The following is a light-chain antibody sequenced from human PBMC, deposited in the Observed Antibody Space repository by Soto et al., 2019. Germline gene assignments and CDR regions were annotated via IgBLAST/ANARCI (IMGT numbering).Light chain of an antibody. CDR3: QQRSSWPRNT. CDR1: QSVSRH. J-gene: IGKJ2*01. V-gene: IGKV3-11*01. Sequence: EIVLTQSPATLSLSPGERATLSCRASQSVSRHLAWYQQRPGQAPSLLIYDIYYRDSGIPGRFSGSGSGTDFTLTISSLEPEDSAVYYCQQRSSWPRNTFGQGTKLEIK. CDR2: DIY.